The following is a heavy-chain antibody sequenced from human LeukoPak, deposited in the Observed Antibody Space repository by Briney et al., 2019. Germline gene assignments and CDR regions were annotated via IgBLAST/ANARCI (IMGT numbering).Heavy chain of an antibody. CDR2: INGDGRNI. Sequence: GGSLRLSCVASGFTFSSYWMHWVRQDPRKGLVWVSRINGDGRNINYADSVRGRFTISRDNAKNTLYLQMNTLRVEGTAVYYCTRDLMDYDVSTGLHHYYMDVWGQGTTVTVSS. J-gene: IGHJ6*02. CDR1: GFTFSSYW. CDR3: TRDLMDYDVSTGLHHYYMDV. V-gene: IGHV3-74*01. D-gene: IGHD3-9*01.